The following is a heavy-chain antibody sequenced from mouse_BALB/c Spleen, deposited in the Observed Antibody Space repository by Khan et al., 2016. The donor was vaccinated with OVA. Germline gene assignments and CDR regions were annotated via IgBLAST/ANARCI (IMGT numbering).Heavy chain of an antibody. CDR3: ARTYFSYGNYGDYFTMDY. CDR2: LWSGGST. D-gene: IGHD2-1*01. V-gene: IGHV2-2*02. J-gene: IGHJ4*01. Sequence: VELKQSGPGLVQPSQSLSITCTVSGFSLTSYGVPWVRQSPGKGLEWLGVLWSGGSTDYNSAFISRLTISKDNSKSQVFFKMNSLQANDTAIYYCARTYFSYGNYGDYFTMDYWGQGTSVTVSS. CDR1: GFSLTSYG.